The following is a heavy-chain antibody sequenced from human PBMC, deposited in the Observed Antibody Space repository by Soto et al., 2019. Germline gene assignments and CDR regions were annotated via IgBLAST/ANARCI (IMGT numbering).Heavy chain of an antibody. Sequence: PSETLSLTCTVSGGSISSYYWSWIRQPPGKGLEWIGYIYYSGSTNYNPSLKSRVTISVDTSKNQFSQKLSSVTAADTAVYYCARDGRVTIFGVDPFYYYYGMDVWGQGTTVTVSS. J-gene: IGHJ6*02. D-gene: IGHD3-3*01. CDR2: IYYSGST. V-gene: IGHV4-59*01. CDR3: ARDGRVTIFGVDPFYYYYGMDV. CDR1: GGSISSYY.